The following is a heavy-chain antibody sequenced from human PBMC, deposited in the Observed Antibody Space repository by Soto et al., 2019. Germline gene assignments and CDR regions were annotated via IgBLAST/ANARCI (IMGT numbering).Heavy chain of an antibody. J-gene: IGHJ4*02. V-gene: IGHV1-18*01. CDR2: ISAYNGNT. CDR3: AKDRTPYCGGDCRYYFDY. D-gene: IGHD2-21*02. Sequence: QVQLVQSGAEVKKPGASVKVSCKASGYTFTSYGISWVRQAPGQGLEWMGWISAYNGNTNYAQKLQGRVTMTTDTSTSTAYMELRSLRSDDTAVYYCAKDRTPYCGGDCRYYFDYWGQGTLVTVSS. CDR1: GYTFTSYG.